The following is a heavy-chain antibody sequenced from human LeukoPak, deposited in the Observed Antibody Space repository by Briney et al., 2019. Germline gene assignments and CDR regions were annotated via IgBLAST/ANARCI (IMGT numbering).Heavy chain of an antibody. CDR1: GFTFSSYA. D-gene: IGHD2-2*01. J-gene: IGHJ4*02. CDR3: ARDELRYCSSTSCWTPDY. Sequence: GGSLRLSCAASGFTFSSYAMHWVRQAPGKGLEWVAVISYDGSNKYYADSVKGRFTISRDNSKNTLYLQMNSLRAEDTAVYYCARDELRYCSSTSCWTPDYWGQGTLVTVSS. CDR2: ISYDGSNK. V-gene: IGHV3-30-3*01.